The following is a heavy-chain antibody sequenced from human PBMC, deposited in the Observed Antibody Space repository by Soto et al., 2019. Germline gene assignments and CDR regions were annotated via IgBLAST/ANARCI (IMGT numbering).Heavy chain of an antibody. Sequence: SETLSLTCTVSGVSITSYFWSWIRQTPGKGLDWIGSISFSGATYSNPSLKGRAALSVDTSENHLSLTLNSVTSADTAGYFCARARRDGYKRYLEFWGQAIQVTVSS. V-gene: IGHV4-59*01. CDR3: ARARRDGYKRYLEF. CDR2: ISFSGAT. CDR1: GVSITSYF. D-gene: IGHD3-9*01. J-gene: IGHJ4*02.